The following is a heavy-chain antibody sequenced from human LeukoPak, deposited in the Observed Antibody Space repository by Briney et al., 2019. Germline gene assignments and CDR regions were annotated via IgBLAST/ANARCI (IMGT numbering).Heavy chain of an antibody. Sequence: SETLSLTCTVSGGSISSSGYYWNWIRQHPGKGLEWIGYIYYSGSTYYNPSLKSRITISVDTSENRFSLKLSSVTATDTAVYYCARDCSGGSCYGAFDIWGQGTMVTVSS. CDR2: IYYSGST. V-gene: IGHV4-30-4*08. CDR3: ARDCSGGSCYGAFDI. J-gene: IGHJ3*02. CDR1: GGSISSSGYY. D-gene: IGHD2-15*01.